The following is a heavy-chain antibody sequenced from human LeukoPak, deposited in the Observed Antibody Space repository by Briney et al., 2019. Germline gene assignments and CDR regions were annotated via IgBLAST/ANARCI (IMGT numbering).Heavy chain of an antibody. CDR1: GGSISSDY. J-gene: IGHJ4*02. CDR2: IYYSGST. V-gene: IGHV4-59*01. Sequence: SETLSLTCTVSGGSISSDYWSWIRQPPGKGLEWIGYIYYSGSTNYNPSLKSRVTISVDTSKNQFSLKLSSVTAADTAVYYCACSYGSKVGDYWGQGTLVTVSS. D-gene: IGHD5-18*01. CDR3: ACSYGSKVGDY.